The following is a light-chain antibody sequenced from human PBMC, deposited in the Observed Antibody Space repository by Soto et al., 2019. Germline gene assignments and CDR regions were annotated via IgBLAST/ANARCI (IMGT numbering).Light chain of an antibody. CDR1: QSVSTTY. J-gene: IGKJ2*03. Sequence: EIVLTQSPGSLSLSPGEGATLSCRASQSVSTTYLAWYQLKPGQAPRLVIYATSSRAADIPDRFRGSGSGTEFTLTISSLEPEDVGVYFCQQYGNSPPYSFGQGTKLEIK. CDR3: QQYGNSPPYS. V-gene: IGKV3-20*01. CDR2: ATS.